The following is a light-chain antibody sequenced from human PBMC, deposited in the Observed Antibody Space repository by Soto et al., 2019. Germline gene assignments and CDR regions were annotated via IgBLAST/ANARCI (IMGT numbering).Light chain of an antibody. V-gene: IGKV1-5*03. J-gene: IGKJ4*01. Sequence: DIQMTQSPSTLSASVGDRVTTTCRASQSISTWLAWYQQKPGKAPKLLIYKASSLEGGVPSRFSGSGSGTAFNITISCLQPDDFATYYCHQYNTYPLTFGGGTTVDI. CDR1: QSISTW. CDR3: HQYNTYPLT. CDR2: KAS.